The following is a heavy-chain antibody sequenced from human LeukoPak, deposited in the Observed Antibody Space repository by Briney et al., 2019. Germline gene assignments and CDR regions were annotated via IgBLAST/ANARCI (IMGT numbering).Heavy chain of an antibody. CDR3: ARERWSTYYFDY. Sequence: GRSLRLSCAASGFTFSSYAMHWVRQAPGKGLEWVAVISYDGSNKYYADSVKGRFTISRDNSKNTLYPQMNSLRAEDTAVYYCARERWSTYYFDYWGQGTLVTVSS. D-gene: IGHD2-15*01. V-gene: IGHV3-30*04. CDR1: GFTFSSYA. J-gene: IGHJ4*02. CDR2: ISYDGSNK.